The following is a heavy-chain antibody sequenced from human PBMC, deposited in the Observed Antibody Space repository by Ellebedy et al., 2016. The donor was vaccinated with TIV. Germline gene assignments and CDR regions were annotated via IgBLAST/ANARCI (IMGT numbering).Heavy chain of an antibody. CDR3: ARASYDSSGTVNDY. CDR2: MNPNSGNT. J-gene: IGHJ4*02. CDR1: GYTFNSYD. V-gene: IGHV1-8*01. Sequence: AASVKVSCKASGYTFNSYDVNWARQATGQGLAWMGWMNPNSGNTGYAQKFRGRVTMTRNTSISTAYMELNSLTSEDTAVYYCARASYDSSGTVNDYWGQGTLVTVSS. D-gene: IGHD3-22*01.